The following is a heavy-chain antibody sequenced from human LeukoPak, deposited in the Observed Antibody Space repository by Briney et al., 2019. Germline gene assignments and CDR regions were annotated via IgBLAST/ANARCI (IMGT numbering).Heavy chain of an antibody. D-gene: IGHD2-21*02. CDR3: AVYCGGDCYSEVDP. V-gene: IGHV1-18*01. CDR1: GYTFTSYG. J-gene: IGHJ5*02. Sequence: ASVKVSCKASGYTFTSYGISWVRQAPEQGLEWMGCISAYNGNTNYAQKLQGRVTMTTDTSTSTAYMELRSLRSDDTAVYYCAVYCGGDCYSEVDPWGQGTLVTVSS. CDR2: ISAYNGNT.